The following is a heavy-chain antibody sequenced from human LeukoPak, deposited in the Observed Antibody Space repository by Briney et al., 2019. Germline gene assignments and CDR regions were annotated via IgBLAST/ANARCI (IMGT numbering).Heavy chain of an antibody. CDR3: AISMQGISAFYVTYFDY. Sequence: GGSLRLSCAASGFTFSTYAMSWVRQAPGKGPEWVSVISGSGDSAHYADSLKGRFTISRDNSKNTLDLQMNSLRAEDTAMYYCAISMQGISAFYVTYFDYWGQGTLVTVSS. D-gene: IGHD2/OR15-2a*01. V-gene: IGHV3-23*01. J-gene: IGHJ4*02. CDR1: GFTFSTYA. CDR2: ISGSGDSA.